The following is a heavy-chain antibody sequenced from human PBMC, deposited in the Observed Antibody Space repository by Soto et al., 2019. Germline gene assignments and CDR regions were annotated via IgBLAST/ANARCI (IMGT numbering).Heavy chain of an antibody. CDR3: ARELWFGEPPPRYYYYGMDV. CDR1: GGSFRAEC. V-gene: IGHV4-34*01. Sequence: SETRSDGWTGYGGSFRAECWIWFRQPPEKGLEWIGEINHSGSTNYNPSLKSRVTISVDTSKNQFSLKLSSVTAADTAVYYCARELWFGEPPPRYYYYGMDVWGKGTTVT. D-gene: IGHD3-10*01. J-gene: IGHJ6*04. CDR2: INHSGST.